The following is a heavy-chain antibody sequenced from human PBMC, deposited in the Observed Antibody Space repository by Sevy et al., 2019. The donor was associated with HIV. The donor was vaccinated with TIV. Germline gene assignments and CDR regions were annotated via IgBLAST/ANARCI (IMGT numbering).Heavy chain of an antibody. CDR2: ISFSGVVT. CDR3: AKKMGGGSGMAFLVDY. V-gene: IGHV3-23*01. D-gene: IGHD5-18*01. Sequence: GGSLRLSCTASGFKFSSYAMTWVRQPPGKGLEWVSTISFSGVVTFDADSVRGRFTVSRDNAKNTLYLQMSGLRAEDTAIFYCAKKMGGGSGMAFLVDYWGQGTLVTVSS. J-gene: IGHJ4*02. CDR1: GFKFSSYA.